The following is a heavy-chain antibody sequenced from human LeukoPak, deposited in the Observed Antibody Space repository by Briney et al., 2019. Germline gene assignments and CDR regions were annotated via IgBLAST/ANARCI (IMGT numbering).Heavy chain of an antibody. CDR2: ISGSGGST. D-gene: IGHD3-22*01. Sequence: GGSLRPSCAASGFTFSSYAMSWVRQAPRKGLEWVSAISGSGGSTYYADSVKGRFTISRDNSKNTLYLQMNSLRAEDTAVYYCAKDGYYYDSSGYEYYFDYWGQGTLVTVSS. V-gene: IGHV3-23*01. CDR3: AKDGYYYDSSGYEYYFDY. J-gene: IGHJ4*02. CDR1: GFTFSSYA.